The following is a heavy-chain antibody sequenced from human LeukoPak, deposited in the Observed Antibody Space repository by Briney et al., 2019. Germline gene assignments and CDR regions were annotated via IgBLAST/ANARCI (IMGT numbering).Heavy chain of an antibody. CDR3: ARGDCSSTSCYYYYYGMDV. CDR1: GGSISSYY. V-gene: IGHV4-59*01. Sequence: SETLSLTCTVSGGSISSYYWSWIRQPPGKGLEWIGYIYYSGSTNYNPSLKSRVTIPVDTSKNQFSLKLSSVTAADTAVYYCARGDCSSTSCYYYYYGMDVWGQGTTVTVSS. CDR2: IYYSGST. J-gene: IGHJ6*02. D-gene: IGHD2-2*01.